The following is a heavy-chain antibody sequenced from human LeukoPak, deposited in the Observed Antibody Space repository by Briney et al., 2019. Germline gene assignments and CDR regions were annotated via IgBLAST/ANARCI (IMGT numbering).Heavy chain of an antibody. CDR3: AKEAAIVVVVAAASAHFDY. D-gene: IGHD2-15*01. Sequence: GGSLRLSCAAAGFTFSSYAMSWVRQAPGKGLEWVSAISGSGGSTYYADSVKGRFTISRDNSKHTLYLQMNSLRAEDTAVYYCAKEAAIVVVVAAASAHFDYWGQGTLVTVSS. J-gene: IGHJ4*02. V-gene: IGHV3-23*01. CDR2: ISGSGGST. CDR1: GFTFSSYA.